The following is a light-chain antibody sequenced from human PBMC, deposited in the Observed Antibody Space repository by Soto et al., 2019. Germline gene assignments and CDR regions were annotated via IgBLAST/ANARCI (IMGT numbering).Light chain of an antibody. CDR2: DAS. CDR3: QQRSNWPRT. V-gene: IGKV3-11*01. Sequence: EIVLTQSPATLSLSPGERATLSCRASQSVSSYLAWYQQKPGQAPRLLIYDASNWATGIPARFSGSGSGTDFTLTISSLEPEDFAVYYCQQRSNWPRTFGQWTKLEIK. J-gene: IGKJ1*01. CDR1: QSVSSY.